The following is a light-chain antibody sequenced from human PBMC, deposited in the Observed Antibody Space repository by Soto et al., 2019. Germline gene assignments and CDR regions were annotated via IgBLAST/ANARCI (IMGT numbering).Light chain of an antibody. J-gene: IGKJ1*01. V-gene: IGKV4-1*01. CDR2: WAS. CDR3: QQYYSIPWT. Sequence: DIVMTQSPDSLAVSLGERATVNCKSSQSVLHSSTNKNYLAWYQQKPGQSPNLLIYWASAREYGVPDRFSGSGSGTDFTLTISSLQAEDVAVYYCQQYYSIPWTFGQGTKVEIK. CDR1: QSVLHSSTNKNY.